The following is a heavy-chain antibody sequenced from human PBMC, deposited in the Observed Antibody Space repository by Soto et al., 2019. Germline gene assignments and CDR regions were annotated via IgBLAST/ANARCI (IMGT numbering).Heavy chain of an antibody. V-gene: IGHV3-48*01. CDR3: ASGRGVAPSYSSSWSLFDY. Sequence: GGSLSLSCAASGFTFSSYSMNWVRQAPGKRLEWVSYISSSSSTIYYADSVKGRFTISRDNAKNSLYLQMNSLRAEDTAVYYCASGRGVAPSYSSSWSLFDYWGQGTLVTVSS. CDR1: GFTFSSYS. CDR2: ISSSSSTI. D-gene: IGHD6-13*01. J-gene: IGHJ4*02.